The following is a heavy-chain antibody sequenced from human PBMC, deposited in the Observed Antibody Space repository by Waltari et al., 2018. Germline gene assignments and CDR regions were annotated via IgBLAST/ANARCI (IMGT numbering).Heavy chain of an antibody. D-gene: IGHD5-12*01. CDR1: GFILSNCN. CDR3: VKYSGFDYFFDY. J-gene: IGHJ4*02. V-gene: IGHV3-30*18. Sequence: QMQLVESGGGVVQPGRSLRLSCAASGFILSNCNMHWVRQAPGQGLEWVAGISNDGNNKDYADSVKTRFTVSRENSKNTLYLQINSLRDDDTAVYYCVKYSGFDYFFDYWGQGTLVTVSA. CDR2: ISNDGNNK.